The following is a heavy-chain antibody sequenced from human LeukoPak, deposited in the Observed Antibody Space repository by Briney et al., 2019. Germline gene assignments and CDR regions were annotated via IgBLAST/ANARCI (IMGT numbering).Heavy chain of an antibody. D-gene: IGHD3-10*01. CDR2: IRYDGSNK. CDR3: AKDSPIWFGENGVDY. CDR1: GFTFSSYG. J-gene: IGHJ4*02. Sequence: GGTLRLSCAASGFTFSSYGMHWDRQAPGKGLEWVAFIRYDGSNKYYADSVKGRFTISRDNSKNTLYLQMNSLRAEDTAVYYCAKDSPIWFGENGVDYWGQGTLVTVSS. V-gene: IGHV3-30*02.